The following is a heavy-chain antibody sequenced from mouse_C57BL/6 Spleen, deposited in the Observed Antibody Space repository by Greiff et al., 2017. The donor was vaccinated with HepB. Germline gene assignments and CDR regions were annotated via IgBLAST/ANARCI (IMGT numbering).Heavy chain of an antibody. Sequence: EVKLVESGGGLVKPGGSLKLSCAASGFTFSSYAMSWVRQTPEKRLEWVATISDGGSYTYYPDNVKGRFTISRDNAKNNLYLQMSYLKSEDTAMYYCARLLRWYFDVWGTGTTVTVSS. CDR1: GFTFSSYA. CDR2: ISDGGSYT. V-gene: IGHV5-4*03. CDR3: ARLLRWYFDV. D-gene: IGHD1-1*01. J-gene: IGHJ1*03.